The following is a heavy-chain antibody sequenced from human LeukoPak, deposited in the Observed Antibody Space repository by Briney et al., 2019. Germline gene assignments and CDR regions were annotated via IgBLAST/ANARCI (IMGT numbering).Heavy chain of an antibody. V-gene: IGHV1-24*01. D-gene: IGHD3-22*01. CDR3: ATSKYYYDSNRFDP. Sequence: ASVKVSCKVSGYTLSELSMHWVRQAPGKGLEWMGGFDPEDGETIYAQKFQGRVTMTEDTSTDTAYLELSSLRSDDTAVYYCATSKYYYDSNRFDPWGQGTLVTVSS. CDR1: GYTLSELS. CDR2: FDPEDGET. J-gene: IGHJ5*02.